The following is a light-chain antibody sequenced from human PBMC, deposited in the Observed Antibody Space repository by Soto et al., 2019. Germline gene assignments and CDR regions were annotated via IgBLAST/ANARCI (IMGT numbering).Light chain of an antibody. CDR3: QKYNSAPWT. Sequence: DIQMTQSPSSLSASVGDSVTITCRASQGISNYLAWYQQKPGKVPKLLIYGASTSQSGVPSRFSGSGSGTDFTLTIRSLQPEDVATYYCQKYNSAPWTFGQGTKVEIK. CDR1: QGISNY. CDR2: GAS. V-gene: IGKV1-27*01. J-gene: IGKJ1*01.